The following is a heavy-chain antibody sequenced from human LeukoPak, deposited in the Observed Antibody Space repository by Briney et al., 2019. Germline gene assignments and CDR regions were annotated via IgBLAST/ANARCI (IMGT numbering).Heavy chain of an antibody. CDR3: ARQSTRYYYMDV. J-gene: IGHJ6*03. CDR1: GGSISSSSYY. Sequence: SETLSLTCTVSGGSISSSSYYWGWICQPRGKGLEWIGSIYYSGSTYYHPSLKSRVTISVDTSKNQFSLKLSSVTAADTAVYYCARQSTRYYYMDVWGKGTTVTVSS. V-gene: IGHV4-39*01. CDR2: IYYSGST.